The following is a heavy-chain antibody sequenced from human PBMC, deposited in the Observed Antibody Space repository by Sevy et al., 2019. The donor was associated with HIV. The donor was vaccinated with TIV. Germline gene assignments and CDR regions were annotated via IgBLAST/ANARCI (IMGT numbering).Heavy chain of an antibody. CDR2: ISYDGSNK. Sequence: GGYLRLSCAASGFTFSSYGMHWVRQAPGKGLEWVAVISYDGSNKYYADSVKGRFTISRDNSKNTLYLQMNSLRAEDTAVYYCAKDSSSSWASGGYYYYYMDVWGKGTTVNVSS. D-gene: IGHD6-13*01. V-gene: IGHV3-30*18. CDR3: AKDSSSSWASGGYYYYYMDV. CDR1: GFTFSSYG. J-gene: IGHJ6*03.